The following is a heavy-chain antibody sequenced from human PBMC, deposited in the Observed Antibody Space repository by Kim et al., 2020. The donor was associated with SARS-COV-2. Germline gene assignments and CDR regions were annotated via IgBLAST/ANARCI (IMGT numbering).Heavy chain of an antibody. CDR1: GFTFSTYG. D-gene: IGHD3-22*01. V-gene: IGHV3-33*01. CDR2: IWYDGSNK. Sequence: GGSLRLSCAASGFTFSTYGMHWVRQAPGKGLEWVALIWYDGSNKYYADPVKGRFTISRDNSKNTLYLQMNSLRAEDTAVYYCARDQVSGYDSSGYYFYWGQGTLVTVSS. J-gene: IGHJ4*02. CDR3: ARDQVSGYDSSGYYFY.